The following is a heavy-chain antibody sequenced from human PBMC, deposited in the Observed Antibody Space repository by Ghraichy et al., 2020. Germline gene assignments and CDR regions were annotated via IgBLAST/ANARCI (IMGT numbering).Heavy chain of an antibody. J-gene: IGHJ4*02. CDR3: ARNDTTKGVFDY. D-gene: IGHD2-8*01. V-gene: IGHV3-23*03. CDR1: RFTFSDYA. CDR2: INGGAYSI. Sequence: LSLTCAASRFTFSDYAMGWVRQAPGKGLEWVSVINGGAYSINYADSVKGRFTISRDNFKNTVFLQMNNLRVEDTAISYCARNDTTKGVFDYWGLGTQVTVSS.